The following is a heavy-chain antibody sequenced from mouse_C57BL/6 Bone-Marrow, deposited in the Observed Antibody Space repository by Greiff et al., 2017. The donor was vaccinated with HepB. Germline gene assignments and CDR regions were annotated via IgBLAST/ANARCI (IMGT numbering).Heavy chain of an antibody. V-gene: IGHV10-1*01. CDR3: VKSYYGIGYFDV. Sequence: GGGLVQPKGSLKLSCAASGFSFNTYAMNWVRQAPGKGLEWAARIRSKSNNYATYYADSVKDRFTISRDDSESMLYLQMNNLKTEDTAMYYCVKSYYGIGYFDVWGTGTTVTVSS. D-gene: IGHD1-1*01. J-gene: IGHJ1*03. CDR2: IRSKSNNYAT. CDR1: GFSFNTYA.